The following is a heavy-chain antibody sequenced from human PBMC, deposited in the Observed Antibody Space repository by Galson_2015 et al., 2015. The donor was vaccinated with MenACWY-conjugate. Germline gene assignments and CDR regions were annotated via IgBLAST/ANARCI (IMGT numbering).Heavy chain of an antibody. CDR2: IKSQTDGGKI. D-gene: IGHD2-21*01. V-gene: IGHV3-15*01. CDR1: AFTFSNAY. Sequence: SLRLSCAGSAFTFSNAYMSWVRQAPGKGLEWVGRIKSQTDGGKIDYAAPVKGRFTISGDDSKNTLYLQMNSLKIDDTAVYYCTTHKPDSWGGLLFHFYMDVWGKGTTVTVSS. CDR3: TTHKPDSWGGLLFHFYMDV. J-gene: IGHJ6*03.